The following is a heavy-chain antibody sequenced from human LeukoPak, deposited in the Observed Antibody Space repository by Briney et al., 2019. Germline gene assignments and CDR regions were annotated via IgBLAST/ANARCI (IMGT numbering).Heavy chain of an antibody. CDR3: AREAY. CDR2: VKEDGSQK. V-gene: IGHV3-7*01. Sequence: PGGSLRLSCAASGFTFSRYWMSWVRQAPGKGLEWVASVKEDGSQKNYADTVKGRFSISRDNAKKSLVLQMNSLRAEDTAVCYCAREAYWGPGTLVTVSS. J-gene: IGHJ4*02. CDR1: GFTFSRYW.